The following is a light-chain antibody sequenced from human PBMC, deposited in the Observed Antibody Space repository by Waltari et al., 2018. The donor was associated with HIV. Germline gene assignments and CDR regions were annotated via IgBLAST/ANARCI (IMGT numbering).Light chain of an antibody. Sequence: QSALTQPASVSGSPGQSITLSCTGTSSDIGIYNVVSWYHQHPNIAPKLLIYEVSKRPAGVSARFSASKSGNTASLTSSGLQADDEADYYCCSYAASSTSPMVFGTGTKVTVL. CDR3: CSYAASSTSPMV. CDR2: EVS. CDR1: SSDIGIYNV. V-gene: IGLV2-23*02. J-gene: IGLJ1*01.